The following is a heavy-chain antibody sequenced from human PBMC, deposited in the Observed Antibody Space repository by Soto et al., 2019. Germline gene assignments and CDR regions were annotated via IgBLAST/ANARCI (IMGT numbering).Heavy chain of an antibody. D-gene: IGHD1-26*01. CDR3: ARGFILENY. J-gene: IGHJ4*02. Sequence: QVHLVQSEGEVKKPGASVKVSCKTSGYTFSDYGVSWVRQAPGQGLEWMGWINTYNGNTKYEHKFQGRVTLTTDASTRTVFLELTSLKFDDAAVYYCARGFILENYWGQGTRVTVSS. CDR1: GYTFSDYG. V-gene: IGHV1-18*01. CDR2: INTYNGNT.